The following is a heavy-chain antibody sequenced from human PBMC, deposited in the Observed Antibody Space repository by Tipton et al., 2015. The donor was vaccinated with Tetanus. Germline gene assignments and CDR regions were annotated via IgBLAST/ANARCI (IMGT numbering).Heavy chain of an antibody. CDR2: INHSGST. D-gene: IGHD5-12*01. J-gene: IGHJ4*02. CDR1: GGSFSAYH. CDR3: VRGRGFGAYSYAFEY. V-gene: IGHV4-34*01. Sequence: TLSLTCAVYGGSFSAYHWGWVRQSPRKGRGWVGEINHSGSTTYSPSFKSRVTISVDTSKNQFSRKPTSVAAADTAVYYCVRGRGFGAYSYAFEYWGQGALVTVSS.